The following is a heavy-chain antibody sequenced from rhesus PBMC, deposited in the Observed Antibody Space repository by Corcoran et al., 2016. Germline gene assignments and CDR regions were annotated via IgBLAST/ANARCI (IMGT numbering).Heavy chain of an antibody. CDR1: GYSISSGYG. J-gene: IGHJ4*01. Sequence: QVQLQESGPGLVKPSETLSLTCAVSGYSISSGYGWGWIRQPPGKGLEWIGQIYGGSGSTYYTPSLKSRVTVSKDTSKNQFSLKLSSVTAADTAVYYCARYSGSFDYWGQGVLVTVSS. V-gene: IGHV4-127*01. CDR2: IYGGSGST. D-gene: IGHD6-25*01. CDR3: ARYSGSFDY.